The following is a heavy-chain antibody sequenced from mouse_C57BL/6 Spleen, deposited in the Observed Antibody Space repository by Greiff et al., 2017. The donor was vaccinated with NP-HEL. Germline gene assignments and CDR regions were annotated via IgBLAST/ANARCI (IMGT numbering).Heavy chain of an antibody. CDR2: IHPNSGST. D-gene: IGHD3-3*01. V-gene: IGHV1-64*01. CDR1: GYTFTSYW. CDR3: ARGEGRYFDY. Sequence: QVQLKESGAELVKPGASVKLSCKASGYTFTSYWMHWVKQRPGQGLEWIGMIHPNSGSTNYNEKFKSKATLTVDKSSSTAYMQLSSLTSEDSAVYYCARGEGRYFDYWGQGTTLTVSS. J-gene: IGHJ2*01.